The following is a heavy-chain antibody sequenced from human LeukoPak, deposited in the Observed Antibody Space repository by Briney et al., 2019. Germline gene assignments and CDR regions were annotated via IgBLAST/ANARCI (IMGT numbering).Heavy chain of an antibody. Sequence: PSETLSLTCTVSGGSISSSSYYWGWIRQPPGKGLEWIGSIYYSGSTYYNPSLKSRVTISVDTSKNQFSLKVNSVTAADTALYYCARVGDDYRIDHWGQGTLVTVSS. CDR3: ARVGDDYRIDH. D-gene: IGHD5-24*01. V-gene: IGHV4-39*07. J-gene: IGHJ4*02. CDR2: IYYSGST. CDR1: GGSISSSSYY.